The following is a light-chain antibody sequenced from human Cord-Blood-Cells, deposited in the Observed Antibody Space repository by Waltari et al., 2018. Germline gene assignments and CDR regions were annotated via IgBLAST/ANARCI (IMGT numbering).Light chain of an antibody. V-gene: IGLV2-11*01. Sequence: QSALTQPRSVSGSPGQSVTISCTGPSSDVGGYNYVSWYQQHPGKAPILMIYDVSKRPSGVPGRFSGSKSGNTASLTISGLQAEDEADYYCCSYAGSYTVFGGGTKLTVL. CDR2: DVS. CDR1: SSDVGGYNY. J-gene: IGLJ2*01. CDR3: CSYAGSYTV.